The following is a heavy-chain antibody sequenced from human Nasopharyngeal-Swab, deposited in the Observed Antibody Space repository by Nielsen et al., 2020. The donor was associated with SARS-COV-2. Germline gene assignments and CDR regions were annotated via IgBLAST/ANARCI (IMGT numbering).Heavy chain of an antibody. V-gene: IGHV3-13*01. Sequence: GESLKISCAASGFTFSSYDMHWVRQATGKGLEWVSAIGTAGDTYYPGSVKGRFTISRENAKNSLYLQMNSLRAEDTALYHCATYSRSDWYFDLWGRGTLVTVSS. D-gene: IGHD2-15*01. CDR1: GFTFSSYD. CDR2: IGTAGDT. J-gene: IGHJ2*01. CDR3: ATYSRSDWYFDL.